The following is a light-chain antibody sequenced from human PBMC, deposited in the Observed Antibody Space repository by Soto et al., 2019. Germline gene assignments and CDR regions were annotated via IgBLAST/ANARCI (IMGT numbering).Light chain of an antibody. CDR3: SSYAGRNNLGV. Sequence: QSALTQPPSASGSPGQSVTISCTGTSSDVGGYNYVSWYQQHPGKAPKLMIYEVNKRPSGVPDRFSGSKSGNTASLTVSGLQAEDEADYYCSSYAGRNNLGVFGTGTKVTVL. J-gene: IGLJ1*01. CDR2: EVN. V-gene: IGLV2-8*01. CDR1: SSDVGGYNY.